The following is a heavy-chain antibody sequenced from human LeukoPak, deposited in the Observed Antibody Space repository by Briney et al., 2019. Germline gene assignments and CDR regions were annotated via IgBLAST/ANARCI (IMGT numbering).Heavy chain of an antibody. D-gene: IGHD3-22*01. CDR3: ARVQNYYDSSGYFDY. CDR1: GYTFTSYY. Sequence: ASVKVSCKASGYTFTSYYMHWVRQAPGQGLEWMGIINPSGGSTSYAQKFQGRVTMTRDTSTSTVYMELSSLRSEDTAVYYCARVQNYYDSSGYFDYWGQGTLVTVSS. J-gene: IGHJ4*02. CDR2: INPSGGST. V-gene: IGHV1-46*01.